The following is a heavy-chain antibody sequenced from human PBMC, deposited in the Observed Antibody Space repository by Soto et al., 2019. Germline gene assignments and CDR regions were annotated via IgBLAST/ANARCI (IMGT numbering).Heavy chain of an antibody. CDR3: AKDDNWNYVDYYFAS. CDR1: GFTLRSFG. Sequence: GGSLRLSCAASGFTLRSFGMHWVRQAPGKGLEWVAFISYEGSNKYYADSVKGRFTISRDNSKSTLSLQINSLRTEDTAVYYCAKDDNWNYVDYYFASWGQGTLVTVSS. J-gene: IGHJ4*02. CDR2: ISYEGSNK. V-gene: IGHV3-30*18. D-gene: IGHD1-7*01.